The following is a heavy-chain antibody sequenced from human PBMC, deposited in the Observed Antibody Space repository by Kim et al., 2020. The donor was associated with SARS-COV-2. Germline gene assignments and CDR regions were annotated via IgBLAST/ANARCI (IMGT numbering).Heavy chain of an antibody. CDR2: IQQDGSEK. Sequence: GGSLRLSCAASGFTFSNYWMTWVRQAPGKGLEGVANIQQDGSEKYYADSVKGRFTISRDNAKNSLYLQMNSLRAEDTAVYYCAKPHCSSTSCAGYYFYCGRDGWGQGSTVTVSS. V-gene: IGHV3-7*03. CDR3: AKPHCSSTSCAGYYFYCGRDG. D-gene: IGHD2-2*01. CDR1: GFTFSNYW. J-gene: IGHJ6*02.